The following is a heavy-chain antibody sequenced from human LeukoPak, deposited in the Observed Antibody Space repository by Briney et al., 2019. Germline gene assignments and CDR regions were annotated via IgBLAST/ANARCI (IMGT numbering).Heavy chain of an antibody. Sequence: GGSLRLSCAASGFTFSSFAMTWVRQAPGKGLGWVSTVSGSAGRTDYADSVKGRFTISRDNLKNTLYLQMNGLRAEDTAVYYCAKNRGHCVDGICHNYYYMDVWGRGTTVTVSS. CDR1: GFTFSSFA. CDR2: VSGSAGRT. CDR3: AKNRGHCVDGICHNYYYMDV. J-gene: IGHJ6*03. D-gene: IGHD2-2*01. V-gene: IGHV3-23*01.